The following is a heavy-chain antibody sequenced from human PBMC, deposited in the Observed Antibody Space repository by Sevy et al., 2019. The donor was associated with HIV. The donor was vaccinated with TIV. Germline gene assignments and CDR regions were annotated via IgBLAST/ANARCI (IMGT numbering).Heavy chain of an antibody. CDR2: IRSKAYGGTT. CDR1: GFTLGDYA. V-gene: IGHV3-49*03. J-gene: IGHJ4*02. Sequence: GGSLRLSCTASGFTLGDYAMSWFRQAPGKGLEWVGFIRSKAYGGTTEHAASVKGRFTISRDDSKSIAYLQMNSLKTEDTAVYYCTRVVDIVATIPNFDYWGQGSLVTVSS. D-gene: IGHD5-12*01. CDR3: TRVVDIVATIPNFDY.